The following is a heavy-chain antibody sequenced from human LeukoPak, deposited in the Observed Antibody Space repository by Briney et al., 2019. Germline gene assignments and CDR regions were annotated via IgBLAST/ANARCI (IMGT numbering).Heavy chain of an antibody. J-gene: IGHJ4*02. Sequence: SETLSLTCAVYGGSFSGYYWSWIRQPPGKGLEWIGEINHSGSTNYNPSLKSRGTISVDTSKNQFSLKLSSVTAADTAVYYCARRILRREGNFDYWGQGTLVTVSS. CDR1: GGSFSGYY. CDR2: INHSGST. CDR3: ARRILRREGNFDY. V-gene: IGHV4-34*01. D-gene: IGHD4-17*01.